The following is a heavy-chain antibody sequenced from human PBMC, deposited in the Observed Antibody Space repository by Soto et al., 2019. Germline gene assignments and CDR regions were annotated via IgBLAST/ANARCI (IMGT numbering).Heavy chain of an antibody. CDR2: INHSGST. D-gene: IGHD1-26*01. Sequence: SETLSLTCAVYGGSFSGYYWSWIRQPPGKGLEWIGEINHSGSTNYNPPLKSRVTISVDTSKNQFSLKLSSVTAADTAVYYCAREPRRQLPNYYYYYGMDVWGQGTTVTVSS. V-gene: IGHV4-34*01. CDR3: AREPRRQLPNYYYYYGMDV. CDR1: GGSFSGYY. J-gene: IGHJ6*02.